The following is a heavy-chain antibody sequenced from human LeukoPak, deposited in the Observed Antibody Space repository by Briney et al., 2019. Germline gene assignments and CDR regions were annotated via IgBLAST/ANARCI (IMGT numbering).Heavy chain of an antibody. J-gene: IGHJ4*02. Sequence: GASVKVSCKASGYTFTSYGISWVRQAPGQGLEWMGWISAYNGNTNYAQKLQGRVTMTTDTSTSTAYMELRSLRSEDTAVYYCARMPYSSGWYWLDYWGQGTLVTVSS. V-gene: IGHV1-18*01. CDR2: ISAYNGNT. D-gene: IGHD6-19*01. CDR3: ARMPYSSGWYWLDY. CDR1: GYTFTSYG.